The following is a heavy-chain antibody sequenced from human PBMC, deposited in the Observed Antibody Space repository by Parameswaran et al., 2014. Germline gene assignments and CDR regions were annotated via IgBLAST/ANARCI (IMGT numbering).Heavy chain of an antibody. Sequence: VRQAPGQGLEWMGIINPSGGSTSYAQKFQGRVTMTRDTSTSTVYMELSSLRSEDTAVYYCARDVGIAVAGRGYFQHWAQGTLVTVSS. CDR2: INPSGGST. CDR3: ARDVGIAVAGRGYFQH. J-gene: IGHJ1*01. D-gene: IGHD6-19*01. V-gene: IGHV1-46*01.